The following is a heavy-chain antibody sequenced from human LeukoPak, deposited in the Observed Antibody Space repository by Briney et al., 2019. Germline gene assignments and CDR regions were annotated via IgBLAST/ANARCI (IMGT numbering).Heavy chain of an antibody. CDR2: IYYSGSI. CDR1: GGSISSYY. D-gene: IGHD3-10*01. V-gene: IGHV4-59*01. Sequence: SETLSLIWNVSGGSISSYYWSWIRQPPGKGLEWIGYIYYSGSINYNPSLKSRATISVDTSKNQFSLKLTSVTAADTAVYYCARSRNYGSGTYYSDHYYYGMDVWGQGTTVTVSS. J-gene: IGHJ6*02. CDR3: ARSRNYGSGTYYSDHYYYGMDV.